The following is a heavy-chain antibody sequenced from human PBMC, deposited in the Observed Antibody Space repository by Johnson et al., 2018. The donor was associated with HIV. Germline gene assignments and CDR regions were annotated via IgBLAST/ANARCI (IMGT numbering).Heavy chain of an antibody. CDR2: IWYDGSNK. J-gene: IGHJ3*02. D-gene: IGHD1-26*01. CDR3: AKGMGELLRIDAFDI. V-gene: IGHV3-33*06. CDR1: GFTFSSYG. Sequence: QEQLVESGGGVVQPGRSLRLSCAASGFTFSSYGMHWVRQAPGKGLEWVAVIWYDGSNKYYADSVKGRFTISRDNSKNTLYLQMNSLRAEDTAVYYCAKGMGELLRIDAFDIWGQGTMVTVSS.